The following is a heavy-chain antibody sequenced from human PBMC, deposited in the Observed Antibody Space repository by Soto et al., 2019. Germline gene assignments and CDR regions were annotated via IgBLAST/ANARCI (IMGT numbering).Heavy chain of an antibody. J-gene: IGHJ4*02. Sequence: QVQLVESGGGLVKPGGSLRLSCAASGFTFSGYYMSWIRQAPGKGLEWISYISSSGTTENYADSVKGRFTVSRDNAKNSLFLQVNSLSAEDTAVYYCERARGAVVGQYFDYWGQGTLVTVSS. V-gene: IGHV3-11*01. D-gene: IGHD6-19*01. CDR3: ERARGAVVGQYFDY. CDR1: GFTFSGYY. CDR2: ISSSGTTE.